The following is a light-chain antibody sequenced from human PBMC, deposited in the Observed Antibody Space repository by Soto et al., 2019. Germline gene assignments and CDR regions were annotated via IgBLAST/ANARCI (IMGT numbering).Light chain of an antibody. CDR2: KSS. Sequence: DIQMTQSPSTLSASVGDRVTLTCRASQSINSWLAWSQQRPGKGPKLLIHKSSIIVGGVPSRFSGSASGTEFTLTVSSLQPDDFATYYCLQYNHYPLTCGGGTKVEIK. CDR1: QSINSW. V-gene: IGKV1-5*03. CDR3: LQYNHYPLT. J-gene: IGKJ4*01.